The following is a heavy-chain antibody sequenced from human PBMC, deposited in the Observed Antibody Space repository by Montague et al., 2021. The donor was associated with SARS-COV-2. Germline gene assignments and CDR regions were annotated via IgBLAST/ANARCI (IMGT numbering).Heavy chain of an antibody. D-gene: IGHD3-10*01. CDR1: GGSFSGYY. J-gene: IGHJ6*02. Sequence: ETLSLTCAVYGGSFSGYYWSWIRQPPGKGLEWIGEINHSGSTNYNPSLKSRVTISVDTSKNQFSLKLSSVTAADTAVYYCARGRRIFLWFGELFPGGDYYGMDVWGQGTTVTVSS. V-gene: IGHV4-34*01. CDR2: INHSGST. CDR3: ARGRRIFLWFGELFPGGDYYGMDV.